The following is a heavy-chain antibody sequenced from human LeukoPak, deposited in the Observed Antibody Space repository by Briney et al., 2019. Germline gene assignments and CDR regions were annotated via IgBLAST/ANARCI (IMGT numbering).Heavy chain of an antibody. V-gene: IGHV3-23*01. CDR3: AKVDPDMIPHDAFDF. D-gene: IGHD5-18*01. Sequence: PGGSLRLSCAASGFTFSSYAMSWVRQAPGKGLEWVSGISGNGDGSYYADSVKGRFTISRDNSKNMLYLQMNSLRVDDTAVYYCAKVDPDMIPHDAFDFWGQGTVVTVSS. CDR1: GFTFSSYA. CDR2: ISGNGDGS. J-gene: IGHJ3*01.